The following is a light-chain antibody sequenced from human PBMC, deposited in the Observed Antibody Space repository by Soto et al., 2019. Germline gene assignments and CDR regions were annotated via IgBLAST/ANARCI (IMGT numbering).Light chain of an antibody. J-gene: IGKJ2*01. Sequence: EIVLTQSPGTLSLSPGERATLSCRASQSVSSSSLARYQQKPGQAPRLLIYGASSRATGIPDRFSGSGSGTDFTLTISRLEPEDFAVYYCQQYGSSSYTFGQGTKLEIK. CDR1: QSVSSSS. CDR3: QQYGSSSYT. CDR2: GAS. V-gene: IGKV3-20*01.